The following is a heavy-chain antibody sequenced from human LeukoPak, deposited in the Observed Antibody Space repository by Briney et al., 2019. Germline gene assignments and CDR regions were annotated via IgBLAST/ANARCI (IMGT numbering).Heavy chain of an antibody. D-gene: IGHD5-12*01. V-gene: IGHV3-7*05. J-gene: IGHJ4*02. CDR3: ASVPGVATDLNFDY. Sequence: GGSLRLSCAASGFTFSGYWMSWVRQAPGKGLEWVANIQQHGSERYFVDSVKGRFTISRDNAKNSVYLQMNSLRSEDTAVYYCASVPGVATDLNFDYWGQGTLVTVSS. CDR2: IQQHGSER. CDR1: GFTFSGYW.